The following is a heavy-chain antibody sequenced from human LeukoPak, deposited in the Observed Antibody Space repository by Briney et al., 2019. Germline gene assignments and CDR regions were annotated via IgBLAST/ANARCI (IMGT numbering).Heavy chain of an antibody. CDR2: ISAYNGNT. CDR1: GYIFTSNG. J-gene: IGHJ4*02. CDR3: ARLVCSSTTCYSFYFDY. Sequence: ASVNVSCKASGYIFTSNGINWVRQAAGQGLERMGWISAYNGNTNYAQKFQRRVTMTTDTSTSTVYMELRSLRSDDTAVYYCARLVCSSTTCYSFYFDYWGQGTLVTVSS. D-gene: IGHD2-2*02. V-gene: IGHV1-18*01.